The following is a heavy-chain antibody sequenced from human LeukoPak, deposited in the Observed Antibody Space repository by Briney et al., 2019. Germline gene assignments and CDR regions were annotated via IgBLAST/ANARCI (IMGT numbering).Heavy chain of an antibody. J-gene: IGHJ4*02. V-gene: IGHV3-43*01. CDR3: AKGWSYALDY. D-gene: IGHD1-26*01. Sequence: PGGSLRLSCAASGFTFDDYSMHWVRQAPGKGLEWVSLISWDGGTTYYADSVKGRFTISRDNSKNSLYLQMNSLRTEDTALHYCAKGWSYALDYWGQGTLVTVSS. CDR2: ISWDGGTT. CDR1: GFTFDDYS.